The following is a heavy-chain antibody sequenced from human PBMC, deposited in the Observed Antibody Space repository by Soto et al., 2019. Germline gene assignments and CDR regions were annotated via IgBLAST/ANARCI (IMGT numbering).Heavy chain of an antibody. Sequence: GESLKISCKASDYSFTSYWIAWVRQMPGQGLELMGIIYPGDSDTRYSPSFQGQVTISADKSITTAYLQWSSLKASDTAIYYCARGGVTTRTLAYWGQGTLVTVSS. J-gene: IGHJ4*02. D-gene: IGHD1-1*01. CDR2: IYPGDSDT. V-gene: IGHV5-51*01. CDR1: DYSFTSYW. CDR3: ARGGVTTRTLAY.